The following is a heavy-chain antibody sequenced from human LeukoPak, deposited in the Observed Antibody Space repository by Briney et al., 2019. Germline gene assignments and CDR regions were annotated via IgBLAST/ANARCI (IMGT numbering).Heavy chain of an antibody. CDR1: GFTFSSYA. CDR2: ISGSGGST. D-gene: IGHD2-8*01. Sequence: PGGSLRLSCAASGFTFSSYAMSWVRQAPGKGLEWVSAISGSGGSTYHADSVKGRFTISRDNSKNTLYLQMNSLRAEDTAVYYCAKSMRTYYYYGMDVWGQGTTVTVSS. V-gene: IGHV3-23*01. CDR3: AKSMRTYYYYGMDV. J-gene: IGHJ6*02.